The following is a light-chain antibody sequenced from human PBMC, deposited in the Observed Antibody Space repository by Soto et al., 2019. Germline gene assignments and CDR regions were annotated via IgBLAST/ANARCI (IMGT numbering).Light chain of an antibody. CDR3: QQYDIWPPYT. CDR1: QNIRSS. Sequence: EVVMTQSPASLSASPGERVTLSCRASQNIRSSLAWYQQRPGQAPRLLIYDASTRATGIPPRFSGGGSGTEFTVTISSLQSAEFASFYCQQYDIWPPYTFGQGTKLEF. J-gene: IGKJ2*01. V-gene: IGKV3-15*01. CDR2: DAS.